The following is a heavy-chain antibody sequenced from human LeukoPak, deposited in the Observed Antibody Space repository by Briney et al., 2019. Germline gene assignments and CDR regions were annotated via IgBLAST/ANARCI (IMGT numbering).Heavy chain of an antibody. Sequence: SVKVSCKASGYTFTGYYMHWVRQAPGQGLEWMGGIIPIFGTANYAQKFQGRVTITADESTSTAYMELSSLRSEDTAVYYCARDRTTYCGGDCYSGGGSTSFDYWGQGTLVTVSS. V-gene: IGHV1-69*13. CDR1: GYTFTGYY. J-gene: IGHJ4*02. CDR3: ARDRTTYCGGDCYSGGGSTSFDY. D-gene: IGHD2-21*02. CDR2: IIPIFGTA.